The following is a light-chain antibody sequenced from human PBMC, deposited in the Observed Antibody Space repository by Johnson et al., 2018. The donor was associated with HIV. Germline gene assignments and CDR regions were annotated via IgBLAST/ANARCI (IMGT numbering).Light chain of an antibody. Sequence: SVLTQPPSVSAAPGQKVTISCSGSSSDMGNYAVSWYQQLPGTAPKLLIYANNKRPSGIPDRFSGSKSGTSATLGITGLPTGDEADYYCGTWDSSLSAGVFGTGTKVTVL. CDR3: GTWDSSLSAGV. J-gene: IGLJ1*01. V-gene: IGLV1-51*02. CDR1: SSDMGNYA. CDR2: ANN.